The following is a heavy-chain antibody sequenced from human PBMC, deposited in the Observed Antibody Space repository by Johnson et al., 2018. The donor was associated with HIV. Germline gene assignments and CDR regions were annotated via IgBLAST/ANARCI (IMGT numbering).Heavy chain of an antibody. CDR1: GFTVSNAW. CDR3: AKGYSSSWYVAFDI. V-gene: IGHV3-15*01. J-gene: IGHJ3*02. CDR2: IKSKTDGGTT. Sequence: VQLVESGGGLVKPGGSLRLSCGASGFTVSNAWMSWVRQAPGKGLEWVGRIKSKTDGGTTDYAAPVKGRFTISRDNSKNTLYLQMNSLRAEDTAVYYCAKGYSSSWYVAFDIWGQGTMVTVSS. D-gene: IGHD6-13*01.